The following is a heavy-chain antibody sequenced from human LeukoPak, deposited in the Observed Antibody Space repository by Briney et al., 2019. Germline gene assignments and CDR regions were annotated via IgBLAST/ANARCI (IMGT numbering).Heavy chain of an antibody. V-gene: IGHV4-59*01. CDR2: IYYTGST. Sequence: SETLSLTCTVSGDSISSYSWSWIRQPPGKGLEWIGYIYYTGSTDSNPSLKSRVTISLDTSENHLSLRLTSLTAADTAVYYCARLIPRQATLNWYFDLWGRGTLVTVSS. CDR1: GDSISSYS. CDR3: ARLIPRQATLNWYFDL. J-gene: IGHJ2*01. D-gene: IGHD1-26*01.